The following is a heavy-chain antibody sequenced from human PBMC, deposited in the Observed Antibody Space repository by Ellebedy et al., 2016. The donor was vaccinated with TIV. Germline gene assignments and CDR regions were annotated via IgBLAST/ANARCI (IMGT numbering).Heavy chain of an antibody. CDR1: GGSISSYY. D-gene: IGHD3-10*01. V-gene: IGHV4-59*01. CDR2: IYYSGST. CDR3: ARSHYYGSGKQVYYYYGMDV. Sequence: MPSETLSLTCTVSGGSISSYYWSWIRPPPGKGLEWIGYIYYSGSTNYNPSLKSRVTISVDPSKNQFSLKLSSVTAADTAVYYCARSHYYGSGKQVYYYYGMDVWGQGTTFTVSS. J-gene: IGHJ6*02.